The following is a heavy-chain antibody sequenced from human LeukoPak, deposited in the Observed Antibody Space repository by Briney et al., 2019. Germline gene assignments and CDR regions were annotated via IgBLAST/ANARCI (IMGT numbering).Heavy chain of an antibody. CDR2: INPNSGGT. CDR3: ARAYGSGSYKIRDAFDI. Sequence: ASVKVSCKASGYTFTSYGISWVRQAPGQGLEWMGWINPNSGGTNYAQKFQGRVTMTRDTSISTAYMELSRLRSDDTAVYYCARAYGSGSYKIRDAFDIWGQGTMVTVSS. V-gene: IGHV1-2*02. D-gene: IGHD3-10*01. J-gene: IGHJ3*02. CDR1: GYTFTSYG.